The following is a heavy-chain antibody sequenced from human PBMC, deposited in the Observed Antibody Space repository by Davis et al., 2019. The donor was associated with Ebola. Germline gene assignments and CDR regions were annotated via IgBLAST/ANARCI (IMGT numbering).Heavy chain of an antibody. J-gene: IGHJ4*02. V-gene: IGHV3-23*01. D-gene: IGHD6-19*01. CDR3: ATTPQYSSGQNKPFDY. CDR1: GFTFYSYA. CDR2: ISNSGGST. Sequence: GGSLRLSCAASGFTFYSYAMTWVRQAPGKGLEWVSAISNSGGSTYYADSVRGRFSISRDNAKNTLYLQMNSLRAEDTAVYYCATTPQYSSGQNKPFDYWGQGTLVTVSS.